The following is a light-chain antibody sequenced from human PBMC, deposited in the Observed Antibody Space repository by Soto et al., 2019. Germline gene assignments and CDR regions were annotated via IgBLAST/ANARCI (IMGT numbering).Light chain of an antibody. CDR2: WAS. CDR3: QQYNSSPLT. J-gene: IGKJ4*01. Sequence: DIVMTQSPDSLAVSLGERATINCKSSQSLLHSSNNKNYLAWYQQTQGQPPKLLIYWASTRETGVPDRFSGSRSGKDFTLTISILQAEDVAVYYCQQYNSSPLTFGGGTKVEIK. CDR1: QSLLHSSNNKNY. V-gene: IGKV4-1*01.